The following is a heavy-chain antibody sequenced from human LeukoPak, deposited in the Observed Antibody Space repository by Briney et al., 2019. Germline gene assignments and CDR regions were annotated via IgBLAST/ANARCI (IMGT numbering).Heavy chain of an antibody. J-gene: IGHJ4*02. D-gene: IGHD3-22*01. CDR1: EFTFSSYS. Sequence: GGSLRLSCAASEFTFSSYSMNWVRQAPGKGLEWVANIKEDGNKKNYVDSVKGRFTISRDNAKNSLYLQMNSLRAEDTAVYYCATPLDYSDTSGYHQGGDWGQGTLVTVSS. CDR2: IKEDGNKK. V-gene: IGHV3-7*03. CDR3: ATPLDYSDTSGYHQGGD.